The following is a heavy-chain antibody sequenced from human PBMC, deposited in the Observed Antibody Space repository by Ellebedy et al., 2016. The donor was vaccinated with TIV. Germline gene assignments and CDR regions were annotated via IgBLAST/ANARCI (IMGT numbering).Heavy chain of an antibody. CDR3: ARDYGGTSPFDS. Sequence: GESLKISCAASNFTFSHYTIYWVRQAPGKGLEWVAVIWYDASREWYADSVKGRFTISRDNSRNTAYQMNSLRVEDTAVYYCARDYGGTSPFDSWGQGTLVTVSS. V-gene: IGHV3-33*01. CDR1: NFTFSHYT. J-gene: IGHJ4*02. CDR2: IWYDASRE. D-gene: IGHD4/OR15-4a*01.